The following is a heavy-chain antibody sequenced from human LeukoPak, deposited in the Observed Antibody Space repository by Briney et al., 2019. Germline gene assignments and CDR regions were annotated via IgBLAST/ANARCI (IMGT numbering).Heavy chain of an antibody. D-gene: IGHD3-16*01. CDR2: INPNSGGT. J-gene: IGHJ6*02. Sequence: ASVKVSCKASGYTFTGYYMHWVRQAPGQGLEWMGWINPNSGGTNYAQKFQGWVTMTRDTSISTAYMELSRLRSDDPAVYYCARDGGGGGGHYYYYGMDVWGQGTTVTVSS. V-gene: IGHV1-2*04. CDR1: GYTFTGYY. CDR3: ARDGGGGGGHYYYYGMDV.